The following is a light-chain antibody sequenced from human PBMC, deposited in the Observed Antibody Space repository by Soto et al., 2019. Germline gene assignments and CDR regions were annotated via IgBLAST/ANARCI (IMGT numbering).Light chain of an antibody. CDR1: QSVLYSSNNKNY. V-gene: IGKV4-1*01. CDR2: WAS. CDR3: QQYYSIPPT. J-gene: IGKJ4*01. Sequence: DIVMTQSPDSLAVSLGERATINFKSSQSVLYSSNNKNYLTWYQHKPGQPPKLLIYWASTRKSGVPDRFSGSGSGTDFTLTISSLQAEDVAVYYCQQYYSIPPTFGGGTKVDI.